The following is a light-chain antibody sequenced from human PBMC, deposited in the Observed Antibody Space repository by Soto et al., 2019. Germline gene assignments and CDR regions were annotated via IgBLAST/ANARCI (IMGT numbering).Light chain of an antibody. J-gene: IGKJ1*01. CDR2: GAS. CDR3: QQYGSSPWT. CDR1: QSVSSSY. V-gene: IGKV3-20*01. Sequence: EIVLTQSPGTLSLSPGERATLSCRASQSVSSSYLASYQQKPGQAPRLLIYGASSRATGIPDRFSGSGSGTDFALTISRLEPEDFAVYYCQQYGSSPWTFGQGTKAEIK.